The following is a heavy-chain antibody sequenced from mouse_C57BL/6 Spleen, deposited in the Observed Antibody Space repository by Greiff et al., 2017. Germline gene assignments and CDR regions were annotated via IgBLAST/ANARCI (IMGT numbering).Heavy chain of an antibody. D-gene: IGHD1-1*01. V-gene: IGHV5-17*01. CDR2: ISSGSSTT. J-gene: IGHJ2*01. CDR3: ARNYGSSSYYFDY. CDR1: GFTFSDYG. Sequence: EVQLVESGGGLVKPGGSLKLSCAASGFTFSDYGMHWVRQAPEKGLEWVAYISSGSSTTYYADTVKGRFTISRDNAKNTLFLQMTSLRSEDTAMYYCARNYGSSSYYFDYWGQGTTLTVSS.